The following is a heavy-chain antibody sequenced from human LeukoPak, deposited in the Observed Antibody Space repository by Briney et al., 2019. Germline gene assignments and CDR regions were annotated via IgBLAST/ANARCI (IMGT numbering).Heavy chain of an antibody. CDR3: ARVGLGNNWFDP. V-gene: IGHV4-38-2*02. J-gene: IGHJ5*02. D-gene: IGHD3/OR15-3a*01. CDR2: FFLKGST. CDR1: GYSITSAYY. Sequence: SETLSLTCTVSGYSITSAYYWGWIRQPPGKGLEWIGSFFLKGSTYYNPSLKSRVTISVDTSKNQFSLTLSSVTAADTAVYYCARVGLGNNWFDPWGQGTLVTVSS.